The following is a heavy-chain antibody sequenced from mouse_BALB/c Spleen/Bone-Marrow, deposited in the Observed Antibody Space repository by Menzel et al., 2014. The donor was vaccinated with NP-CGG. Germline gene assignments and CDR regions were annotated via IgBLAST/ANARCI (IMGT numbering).Heavy chain of an antibody. Sequence: QVQLQQSGVELTKPGASVTMSCKASGYTFTNYWIHWITQRPGQGLEWIGYINPGTGYTDYNPNFKDKATLTADKSSIAAYMQLSSLASEDSSVYYYARETGTYVMYYWGQRTSISVAS. CDR3: ARETGTYVMYY. V-gene: IGHV1-7*01. J-gene: IGHJ4*01. CDR2: INPGTGYT. D-gene: IGHD4-1*01. CDR1: GYTFTNYW.